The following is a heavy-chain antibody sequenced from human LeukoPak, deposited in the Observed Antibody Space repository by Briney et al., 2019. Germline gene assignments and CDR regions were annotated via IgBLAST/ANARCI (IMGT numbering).Heavy chain of an antibody. CDR3: AHGYSYGLDY. CDR1: GGTFSSYA. D-gene: IGHD5-18*01. J-gene: IGHJ4*02. V-gene: IGHV1-69*04. Sequence: SVKVSCKASGGTFSSYAISWVRRAPGQGLEWMGRIIPILGIANYAQKFQGRVTITADKSTSTAYMELSSLRSEDTAVYYCAHGYSYGLDYWGQGTLVTVSS. CDR2: IIPILGIA.